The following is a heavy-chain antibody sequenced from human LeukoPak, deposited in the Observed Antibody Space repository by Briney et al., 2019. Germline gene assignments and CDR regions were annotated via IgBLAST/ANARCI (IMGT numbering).Heavy chain of an antibody. V-gene: IGHV3-30*18. J-gene: IGHJ5*02. CDR3: AKDPYRVVVATGNYLDP. D-gene: IGHD2-15*01. CDR2: ISHDGSNI. Sequence: GGSLRLSCAASGFTFYSYGMHWVRQAPGKGLEWVAVISHDGSNIHYGDSVKGRFTISRDNSKNTLYLQMNSLRAEDTAVYYCAKDPYRVVVATGNYLDPWGQGTLVTVSS. CDR1: GFTFYSYG.